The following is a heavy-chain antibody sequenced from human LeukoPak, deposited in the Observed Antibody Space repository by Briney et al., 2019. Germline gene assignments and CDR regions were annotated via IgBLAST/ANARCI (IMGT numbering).Heavy chain of an antibody. V-gene: IGHV1-2*02. CDR3: ARDRGTGTDAIDI. Sequence: ASVKVSCKASGYTFTGYYMHWVRQAPGQGLEWMGWINPNSVGTNYAKKFQGRVTMTRDTSISTAYMELSRLRSDDTAVYYCARDRGTGTDAIDIWGQGTMVTVSS. J-gene: IGHJ3*02. CDR1: GYTFTGYY. CDR2: INPNSVGT. D-gene: IGHD7-27*01.